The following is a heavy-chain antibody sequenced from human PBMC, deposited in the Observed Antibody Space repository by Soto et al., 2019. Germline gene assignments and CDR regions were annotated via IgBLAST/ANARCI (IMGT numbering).Heavy chain of an antibody. CDR3: ARTHIVVVTARYNWFDP. J-gene: IGHJ5*02. V-gene: IGHV4-39*01. Sequence: QLQLQESGPGLVKPSETLSLTCTVSGGSISSSSYYWGWIRQPPGKGLEWIGSIYYSGSTYSNPSLKSRVTISVDTSKNQFSLKLSSVTAADTAVYYCARTHIVVVTARYNWFDPWGQGTLVTVSS. CDR2: IYYSGST. CDR1: GGSISSSSYY. D-gene: IGHD2-21*02.